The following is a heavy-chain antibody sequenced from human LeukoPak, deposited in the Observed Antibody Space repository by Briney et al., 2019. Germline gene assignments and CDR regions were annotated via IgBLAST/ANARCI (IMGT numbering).Heavy chain of an antibody. V-gene: IGHV1-69*13. CDR2: IIPIFGTA. D-gene: IGHD2-15*01. J-gene: IGHJ5*02. CDR1: GGTFSSYA. Sequence: ASVKVSCKASGGTFSSYAISWVRQAPGQGLEWMGGIIPIFGTANYAQKFQGRVTITADESTSTAYTELSSLRSEDTAVYYCARDRDCSGGSCYSAWFDPWGQGTLVTVSS. CDR3: ARDRDCSGGSCYSAWFDP.